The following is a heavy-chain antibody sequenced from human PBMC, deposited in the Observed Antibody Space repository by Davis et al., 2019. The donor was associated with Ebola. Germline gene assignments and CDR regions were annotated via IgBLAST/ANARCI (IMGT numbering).Heavy chain of an antibody. Sequence: ASVKVSCKASGYTFTSYYMHWVRQAPGQGLEWMGIINPSGGSTSYAQKFQGRVTMTRDTSTSTVYMELSSLRSEDTAVYYCARVHQVVAVAGTNWFDPWGQGTLVTVSS. V-gene: IGHV1-46*01. CDR3: ARVHQVVAVAGTNWFDP. CDR1: GYTFTSYY. CDR2: INPSGGST. J-gene: IGHJ5*02. D-gene: IGHD6-19*01.